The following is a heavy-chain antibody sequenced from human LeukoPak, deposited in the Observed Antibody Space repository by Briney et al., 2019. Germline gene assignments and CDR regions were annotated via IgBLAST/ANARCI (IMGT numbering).Heavy chain of an antibody. Sequence: PSETLSLTCTFSGGSINSYYWSWIRQPPEKGLEWIGYVYYGGATNYNPSLKSRVTMSIDTSKNQFSLRLSSVTAADTAVYYCATFASCIGGRCEVPGRIHYWGQGTLVTVSS. CDR2: VYYGGAT. CDR3: ATFASCIGGRCEVPGRIHY. CDR1: GGSINSYY. V-gene: IGHV4-59*01. D-gene: IGHD2-15*01. J-gene: IGHJ4*02.